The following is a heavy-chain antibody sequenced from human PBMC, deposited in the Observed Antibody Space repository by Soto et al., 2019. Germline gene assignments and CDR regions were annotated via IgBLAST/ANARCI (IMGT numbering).Heavy chain of an antibody. Sequence: QVQLQQWGAGLLKPSETLSLTCAVYGGSFSGYYWSWIRQPPGKGLEWIGEINHSGSTNYNPSLKSRVTRSVDTSKHQFSLKLSAVTAADTAVYYCARGVWGDILSGYYYCYYGMDVWGQGNTVTVSS. CDR3: ARGVWGDILSGYYYCYYGMDV. CDR2: INHSGST. CDR1: GGSFSGYY. J-gene: IGHJ6*02. V-gene: IGHV4-34*01. D-gene: IGHD3-9*01.